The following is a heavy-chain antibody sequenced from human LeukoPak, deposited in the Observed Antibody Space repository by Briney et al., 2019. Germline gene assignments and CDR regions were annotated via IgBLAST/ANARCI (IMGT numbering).Heavy chain of an antibody. D-gene: IGHD3-22*01. CDR2: ISAYNGNT. Sequence: ASAKVSCKASGYTFTSDGISWVRQAPGQGLEWMGWISAYNGNTNYAQKLQGRVTMTTDTSTSTAYMELRSLRSDDTAVYYCARDLFSDYYDSSGYPRVDVWGQGTTVTVSS. V-gene: IGHV1-18*01. CDR1: GYTFTSDG. J-gene: IGHJ6*02. CDR3: ARDLFSDYYDSSGYPRVDV.